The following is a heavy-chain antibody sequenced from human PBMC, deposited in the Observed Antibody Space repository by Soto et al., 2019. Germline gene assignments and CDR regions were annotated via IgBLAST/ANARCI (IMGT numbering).Heavy chain of an antibody. CDR1: GFTFSSYG. V-gene: IGHV3-30*18. Sequence: QVQLVESGGGVVQPGRSLRLSCAASGFTFSSYGMHWVRQAPGKGLEWVAVISHDGSNKYYADSVKGRFTISRDNSKNTLYLQMNSLRAEDTAVYYCAKDLYYDFWSGYPDYWGQGTLVTVSS. CDR3: AKDLYYDFWSGYPDY. CDR2: ISHDGSNK. D-gene: IGHD3-3*01. J-gene: IGHJ4*02.